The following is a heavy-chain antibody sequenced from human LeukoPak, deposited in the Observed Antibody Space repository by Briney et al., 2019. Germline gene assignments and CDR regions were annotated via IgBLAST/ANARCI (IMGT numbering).Heavy chain of an antibody. V-gene: IGHV4-61*08. Sequence: TLSLTCTVSGVSISSGGYYWSWIRQPPGKGLECLGYIYYSGITNYNPSLKSRITISVDTSKNQFSLKLSSVTAADTAVYYCARVLKTGVTGYYFDLWGRGTLVTVSS. J-gene: IGHJ2*01. CDR2: IYYSGIT. CDR3: ARVLKTGVTGYYFDL. CDR1: GVSISSGGYY. D-gene: IGHD3-9*01.